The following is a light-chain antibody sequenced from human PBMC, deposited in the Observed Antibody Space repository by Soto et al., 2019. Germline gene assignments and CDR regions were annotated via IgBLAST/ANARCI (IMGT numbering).Light chain of an antibody. J-gene: IGLJ1*01. CDR3: SSYTSTILYV. V-gene: IGLV2-14*01. CDR1: NSDVGGHNY. Sequence: QSSLTQPASVSGSLGQSITISCTGSNSDVGGHNYVSWYQQHPGKAPKLMIYEVGIRPSGVSTRFSGSKSGNTASLTISGLQAEDEADYYCSSYTSTILYVFGTGTKVT. CDR2: EVG.